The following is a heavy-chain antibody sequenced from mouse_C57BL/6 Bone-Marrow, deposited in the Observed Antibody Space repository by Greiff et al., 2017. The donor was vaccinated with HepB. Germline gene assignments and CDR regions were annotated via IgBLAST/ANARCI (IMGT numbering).Heavy chain of an antibody. J-gene: IGHJ4*01. CDR1: GYAFSSSW. V-gene: IGHV1-82*01. D-gene: IGHD1-1*01. CDR3: ARSSFITTVVASMDY. CDR2: IYPGDGDT. Sequence: VQLQQPGAELVKPGASVKISCKASGYAFSSSWMNWVKQRPGKGLEWIGRIYPGDGDTNYNGKFKGKATLTADKSSSTAYMQLSSLTSEDSAVYFCARSSFITTVVASMDYWGQGTSVTVSS.